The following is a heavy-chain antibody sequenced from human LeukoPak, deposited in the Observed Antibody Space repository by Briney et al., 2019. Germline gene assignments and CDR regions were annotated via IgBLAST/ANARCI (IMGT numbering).Heavy chain of an antibody. J-gene: IGHJ4*02. CDR3: ARHTEQRHYGTSGYYDY. V-gene: IGHV4-59*08. Sequence: SETLSLTCTVSGGSISSYYWSWIRQPPGKGLEWIGYIYYSGSTNYNPSLRSRVTISVDTSKNQFSLKLSSVTAADTAVYYCARHTEQRHYGTSGYYDYWGQGTRVTVSS. CDR2: IYYSGST. CDR1: GGSISSYY. D-gene: IGHD3-22*01.